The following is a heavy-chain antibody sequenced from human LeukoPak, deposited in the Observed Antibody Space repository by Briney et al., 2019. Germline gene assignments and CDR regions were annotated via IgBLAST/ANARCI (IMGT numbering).Heavy chain of an antibody. D-gene: IGHD2-15*01. Sequence: ASVKVSCKASGYSFTGYYMHWVRQAPGEGLEWMGWINPDSGDTKYAERFQGRVTMTRDTSISTAYMELSRLRSDDTAVYYCARAPDDYCSGGSCEFDYWGQGTLVTVSS. CDR1: GYSFTGYY. V-gene: IGHV1-2*02. CDR3: ARAPDDYCSGGSCEFDY. CDR2: INPDSGDT. J-gene: IGHJ4*02.